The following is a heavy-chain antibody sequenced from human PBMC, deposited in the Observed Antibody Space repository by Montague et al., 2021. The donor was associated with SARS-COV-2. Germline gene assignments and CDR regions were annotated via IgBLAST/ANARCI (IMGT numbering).Heavy chain of an antibody. Sequence: SLRLSCAASGFTFSSYAMHWVRQAPGKGLEWVAVISYDGSNKYFADSVKGRFTISRDNSKNTPYLQMNSLRAEDTAVYYCARGIMEYYDFWSGYYPGYYYYYGMDVWGQGTTVTVSS. CDR1: GFTFSSYA. D-gene: IGHD3-3*01. CDR2: ISYDGSNK. CDR3: ARGIMEYYDFWSGYYPGYYYYYGMDV. V-gene: IGHV3-30*04. J-gene: IGHJ6*02.